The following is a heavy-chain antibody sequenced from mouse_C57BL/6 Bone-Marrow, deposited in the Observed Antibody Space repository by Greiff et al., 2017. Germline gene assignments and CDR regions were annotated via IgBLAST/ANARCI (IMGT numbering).Heavy chain of an antibody. CDR3: ARQLRLRKAMDY. V-gene: IGHV5-6*01. CDR2: ISSGGSYT. J-gene: IGHJ4*01. Sequence: EVKLMESGGDLVKPGGSLKLSCAASGFTFSSYGMSWVRQTPDKRLEWVATISSGGSYTYYPDSVKGRFTISRDNAKNTLYLQMSSLKSEDTAMYYCARQLRLRKAMDYWGQGTSGTVSS. D-gene: IGHD3-2*02. CDR1: GFTFSSYG.